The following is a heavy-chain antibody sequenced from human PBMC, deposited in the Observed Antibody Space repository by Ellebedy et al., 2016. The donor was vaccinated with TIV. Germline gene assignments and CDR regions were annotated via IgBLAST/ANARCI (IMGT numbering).Heavy chain of an antibody. Sequence: PGGSLRLSCAASGFTFSSYAMSWVRQAPGKGLEWVSTISSTGSRTYYADSVKGRFTISRDNSKNTLYLQMNSLRADDTAVYFCGGLDYWGQGTLVTVSS. CDR3: GGLDY. CDR1: GFTFSSYA. J-gene: IGHJ4*02. D-gene: IGHD3-16*01. CDR2: ISSTGSRT. V-gene: IGHV3-23*01.